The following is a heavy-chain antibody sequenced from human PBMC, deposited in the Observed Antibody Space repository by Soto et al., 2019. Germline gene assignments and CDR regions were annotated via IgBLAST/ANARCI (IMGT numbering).Heavy chain of an antibody. D-gene: IGHD2-15*01. CDR2: IGGSGTST. Sequence: GSLRLSCXASGFTFSSYAMSWVRQAPGKGLEWVSAIGGSGTSTYFADSVKGRFTISRDNSKNTLYLQMHSPRAEDTAVYYCAKTPHVVVEASTWYYFDYWGQGTLVTVSS. CDR1: GFTFSSYA. V-gene: IGHV3-23*01. J-gene: IGHJ4*02. CDR3: AKTPHVVVEASTWYYFDY.